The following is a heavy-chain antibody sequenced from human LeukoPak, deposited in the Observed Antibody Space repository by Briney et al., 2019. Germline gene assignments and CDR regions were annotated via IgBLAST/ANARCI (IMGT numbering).Heavy chain of an antibody. CDR3: ARDQEYSSSFDY. Sequence: GGSLRLSCAASGFTFSSYSMNWVRQAPGKGLEWVSSISSSSSYIYYADSVKGRFTISRDNAKNSLYLQVNSLRAEDTAVYYCARDQEYSSSFDYWGQGTLVTVSS. V-gene: IGHV3-21*01. CDR1: GFTFSSYS. J-gene: IGHJ4*02. D-gene: IGHD6-6*01. CDR2: ISSSSSYI.